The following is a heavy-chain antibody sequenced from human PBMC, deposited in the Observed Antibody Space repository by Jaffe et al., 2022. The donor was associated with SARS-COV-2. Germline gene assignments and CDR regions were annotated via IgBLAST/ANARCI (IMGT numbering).Heavy chain of an antibody. CDR2: IYWDDDK. V-gene: IGHV2-5*02. CDR1: GFSLSTDGVG. CDR3: AQSPLPGDCSSSNCYAFDS. J-gene: IGHJ4*02. D-gene: IGHD2-2*01. Sequence: QITLKESGPTLVKPTQTLTLTCAFSGFSLSTDGVGVGWIRQPPGKALEWLALIYWDDDKRYSPSLKSRLTITKDTSKNQVVLTMTNMDPVDTATYYCAQSPLPGDCSSSNCYAFDSWGQGTLVTVSS.